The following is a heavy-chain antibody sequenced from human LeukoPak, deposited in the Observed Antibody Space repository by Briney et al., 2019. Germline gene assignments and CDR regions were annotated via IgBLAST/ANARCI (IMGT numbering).Heavy chain of an antibody. V-gene: IGHV3-64*01. D-gene: IGHD3-9*01. CDR3: ARDQGGRGTLRYFDWLSPPGY. J-gene: IGHJ4*02. CDR1: GFTFSSYA. Sequence: GGSLRLSCAASGFTFSSYAMHWVRQAPGKGLEYVSAISSNGGSTYYANSVKGRSTISRDNSKNTLYLQMGSLRAEDMAVYYCARDQGGRGTLRYFDWLSPPGYWGQGTLVTVSS. CDR2: ISSNGGST.